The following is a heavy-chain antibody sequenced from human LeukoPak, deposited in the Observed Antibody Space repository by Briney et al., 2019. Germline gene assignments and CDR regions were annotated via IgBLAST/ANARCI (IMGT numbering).Heavy chain of an antibody. D-gene: IGHD5-12*01. CDR2: INHSGST. CDR1: GGSFSGYY. CDR3: ARGWWLRQFDY. J-gene: IGHJ4*02. V-gene: IGHV4-34*01. Sequence: PSETLSLTCAVYGGSFSGYYWSWIRQPPGKGLEWIGEINHSGSTNYNPSLKSRVTISVDTSKNQFSLELSSVTAADTAVYYCARGWWLRQFDYWGQGTLVTVSS.